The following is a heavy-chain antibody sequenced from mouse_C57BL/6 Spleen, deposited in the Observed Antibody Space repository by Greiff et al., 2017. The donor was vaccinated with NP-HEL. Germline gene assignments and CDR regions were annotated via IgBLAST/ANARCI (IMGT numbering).Heavy chain of an antibody. CDR2: IDPSDSYT. CDR1: GYTFTSYW. CDR3: ASPYGYDWFAY. D-gene: IGHD2-2*01. J-gene: IGHJ3*01. V-gene: IGHV1-69*01. Sequence: QVQLQQPGAELVMPGASVKLSCKASGYTFTSYWMHWVKQRPGQGLEWIGEIDPSDSYTNYNQKFKGKSTLTVDKSSSTAYMQLSSLTSEDSAVYYCASPYGYDWFAYWGQGTLVTVSA.